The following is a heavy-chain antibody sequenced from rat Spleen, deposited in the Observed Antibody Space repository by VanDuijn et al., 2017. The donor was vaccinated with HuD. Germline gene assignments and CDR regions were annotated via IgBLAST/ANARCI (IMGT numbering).Heavy chain of an antibody. Sequence: VQLVESGGGLVQPGKSLKLSCSASGFTFSSYGMHWIRQAPGKGLDWVAYISSSSGTVYADAVKGRFTISRDNAKNTLYLQLNSLKSEDTAIYYCASLWGGDYFDYWGQGVMVTVSS. CDR3: ASLWGGDYFDY. J-gene: IGHJ2*01. CDR2: ISSSSGT. CDR1: GFTFSSYG. V-gene: IGHV5-62*01.